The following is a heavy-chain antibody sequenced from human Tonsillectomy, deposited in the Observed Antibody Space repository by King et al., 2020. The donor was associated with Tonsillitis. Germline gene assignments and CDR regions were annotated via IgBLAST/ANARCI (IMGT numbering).Heavy chain of an antibody. D-gene: IGHD2-21*02. CDR3: ARGAEPPSSCAGDFIFYYFDY. V-gene: IGHV6-1*01. Sequence: VQLQQSGPGLVKPSQTLSLTCGISGDSVSSNSAAWNWIRQSPSRGLDWLGRTYFRSKWNNEYELSVKSRISINPDTSKNQFSLQLSSVTPEDTAVYYCARGAEPPSSCAGDFIFYYFDYWGQGTLVTVSS. J-gene: IGHJ4*02. CDR2: TYFRSKWNN. CDR1: GDSVSSNSAA.